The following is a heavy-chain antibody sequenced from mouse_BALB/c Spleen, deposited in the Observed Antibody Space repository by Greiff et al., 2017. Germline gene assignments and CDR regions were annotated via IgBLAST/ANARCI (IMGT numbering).Heavy chain of an antibody. D-gene: IGHD2-1*01. CDR1: GYTFTNYW. J-gene: IGHJ4*01. V-gene: IGHV1-63*02. CDR2: IYPGGGYT. Sequence: QVQLQQSGAELVRPGTSVKISCKASGYTFTNYWLGWVKQRPGHGLEWIGDIYPGGGYTNYNEKFKGKATLTADTSSSTAYMQLSSLTSEDSAVYFCARDGKDYAMDYWGQGTSVTVSA. CDR3: ARDGKDYAMDY.